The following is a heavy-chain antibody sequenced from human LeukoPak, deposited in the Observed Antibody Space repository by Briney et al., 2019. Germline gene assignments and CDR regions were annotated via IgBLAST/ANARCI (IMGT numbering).Heavy chain of an antibody. V-gene: IGHV3-64*02. CDR2: ISTDGSRI. CDR1: GFTFRDYA. D-gene: IGHD6-19*01. CDR3: ARGVAISTSGWYDTFDY. J-gene: IGHJ4*02. Sequence: GGSLRLSWAAAGFTFRDYAMYWVRQAPGKGLEYVSVISTDGSRIYYADSVKGRFTISRDNSKNTLYLQMGSLRAEDMAVYYCARGVAISTSGWYDTFDYWGQGALFTVSS.